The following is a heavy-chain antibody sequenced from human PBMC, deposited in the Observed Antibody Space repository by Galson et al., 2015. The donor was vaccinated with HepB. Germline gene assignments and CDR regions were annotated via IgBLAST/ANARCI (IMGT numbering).Heavy chain of an antibody. V-gene: IGHV3-30*04. CDR1: GFTYSSYA. CDR3: ARARKDGSGSFLGVPPSYYYSSGMDV. Sequence: SLRLSCAASGFTYSSYAMHWVRQAPGKGLEWVAVISYDGSNKYYADSVKGRFTISRDNSKNTLYLQMNSLRAEDTAVYYCARARKDGSGSFLGVPPSYYYSSGMDVWCQGTTFTVS. CDR2: ISYDGSNK. J-gene: IGHJ6*02. D-gene: IGHD3-10*01.